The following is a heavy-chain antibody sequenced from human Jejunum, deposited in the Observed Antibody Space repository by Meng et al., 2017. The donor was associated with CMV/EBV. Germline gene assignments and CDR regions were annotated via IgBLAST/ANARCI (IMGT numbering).Heavy chain of an antibody. CDR2: FYSSDTY. V-gene: IGHV4-4*07. D-gene: IGHD1-26*01. CDR1: GGSISNHY. Sequence: QVQLQESGPGLVEPSQTLSLTCTVSGGSISNHYWSWIRQSAGKGLEWIGRFYSSDTYNYHPSLNSRLTMSLDTSKNQFSLNLSSVTAADTAIYYCARGPGASTREGFDYWGLGTLVTVSS. CDR3: ARGPGASTREGFDY. J-gene: IGHJ4*02.